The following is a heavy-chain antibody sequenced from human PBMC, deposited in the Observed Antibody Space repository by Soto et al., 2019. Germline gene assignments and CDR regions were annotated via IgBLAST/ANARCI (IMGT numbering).Heavy chain of an antibody. CDR3: AKAIGGSFIDFDY. CDR2: ISGSGGST. V-gene: IGHV3-23*01. D-gene: IGHD1-26*01. Sequence: EVQLLESGGGLVQPGGSLRLSCAASGFTFSSYAMSWVRQAPGKGLEWVSAISGSGGSTYYADSVKGRFTISRDNSKNTLYLEMNSFRAEDTAVYYCAKAIGGSFIDFDYWGQGTLVTVSS. CDR1: GFTFSSYA. J-gene: IGHJ4*02.